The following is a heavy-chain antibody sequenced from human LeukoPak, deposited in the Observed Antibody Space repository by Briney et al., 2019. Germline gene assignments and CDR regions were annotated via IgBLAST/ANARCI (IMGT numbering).Heavy chain of an antibody. J-gene: IGHJ4*02. CDR3: ATRGWYCNWNDCPLDY. CDR1: GGTFSSYT. D-gene: IGHD1-20*01. Sequence: PVKVSCKASGGTFSSYTISWVRQAPGQGLEWMGRIIPILGIANYAQKFQGRVTITADKSTSTAYMELSSLRSEDTAVYYCATRGWYCNWNDCPLDYWGQGTLVTVSS. CDR2: IIPILGIA. V-gene: IGHV1-69*02.